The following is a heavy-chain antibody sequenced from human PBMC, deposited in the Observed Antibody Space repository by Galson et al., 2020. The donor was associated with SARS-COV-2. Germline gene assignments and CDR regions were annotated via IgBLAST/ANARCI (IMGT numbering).Heavy chain of an antibody. CDR1: GFTFSSYA. Sequence: GESLNISCAASGFTFSSYAMHWVRQAPGKGLEWVAVISYDGSNKYYADSVKGRFTISRDNSKNTLYLQMNSLRAEDTAVYYCARERSYDYVLGELSLRVDYWGQGTLVTVSS. CDR3: ARERSYDYVLGELSLRVDY. J-gene: IGHJ4*02. V-gene: IGHV3-30-3*01. CDR2: ISYDGSNK. D-gene: IGHD3-16*02.